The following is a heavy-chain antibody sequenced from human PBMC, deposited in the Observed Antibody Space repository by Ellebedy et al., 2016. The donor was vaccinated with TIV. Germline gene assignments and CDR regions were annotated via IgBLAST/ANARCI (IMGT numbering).Heavy chain of an antibody. CDR2: ISSGTSTI. CDR1: GFTFNNYC. V-gene: IGHV3-48*01. CDR3: ARESPQYCGDGRCYRAGMDV. D-gene: IGHD2-15*01. J-gene: IGHJ6*02. Sequence: GGSLRLSXVASGFTFNNYCMTWVRQAPGRGLEWLSYISSGTSTIYYADSVKGRFTISRDNAKNSLCLQMNSLRAEDTAVYYCARESPQYCGDGRCYRAGMDVWGQGTTVTVSS.